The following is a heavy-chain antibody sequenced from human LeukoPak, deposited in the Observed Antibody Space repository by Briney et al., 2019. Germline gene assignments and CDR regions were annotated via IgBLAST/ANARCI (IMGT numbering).Heavy chain of an antibody. D-gene: IGHD7-27*01. CDR2: IYHRGNA. V-gene: IGHV4-38-2*02. CDR3: ARDLGYYRMDV. CDR1: GYFISSGYH. J-gene: IGHJ6*04. Sequence: SETLSLTCAVSGYFISSGYHWGWIRQPPGKGPELIGSIYHRGNAYYNPSLKSRVTISLDTSKNQFSLKLSSVTAADTAVYYCARDLGYYRMDVWGKGTTVTVSS.